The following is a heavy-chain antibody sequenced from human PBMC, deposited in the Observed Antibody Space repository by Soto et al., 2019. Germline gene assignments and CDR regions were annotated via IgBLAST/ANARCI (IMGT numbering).Heavy chain of an antibody. CDR3: ARVLSGGEYGDYFDY. V-gene: IGHV1-2*02. CDR1: GYTFTGYY. CDR2: INPNSGGK. Sequence: ASVKVSCKASGYTFTGYYIHWVRQAPGQGLEWMGWINPNSGGKKYAQKFLGRVTMTRDTSISTAYMEVSRLRSDDTAVYYCARVLSGGEYGDYFDYWGQGTLVTVSS. D-gene: IGHD4-17*01. J-gene: IGHJ4*02.